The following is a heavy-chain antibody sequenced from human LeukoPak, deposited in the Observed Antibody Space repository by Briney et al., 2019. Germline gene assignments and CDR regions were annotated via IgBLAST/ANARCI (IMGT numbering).Heavy chain of an antibody. CDR3: ARDPGDDYGYDYYYGMDV. CDR1: GFTFSSYA. Sequence: GGSLRLSCAASGFTFSSYAMSWVRQAPGKGLEWVSAISGSGGSTYYADSVKGRFTISRDNSRNTVYLQMNNLRVDDTAVYYCARDPGDDYGYDYYYGMDVWGQGTTVTVPS. CDR2: ISGSGGST. D-gene: IGHD4-17*01. V-gene: IGHV3-23*01. J-gene: IGHJ6*02.